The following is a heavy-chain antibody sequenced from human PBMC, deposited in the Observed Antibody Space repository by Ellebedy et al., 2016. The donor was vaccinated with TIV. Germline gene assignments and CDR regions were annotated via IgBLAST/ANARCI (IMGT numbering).Heavy chain of an antibody. D-gene: IGHD4-23*01. CDR2: IYYSGST. CDR1: GGSISSYY. Sequence: MPSETLSLTCTVSGGSISSYYWSWIRQPPGKGLEWIGYIYYSGSTNYNPSLKSRVTISVDTSKNQFSLKLSSVTAADPAVYYCARVLPRWGDAFDIWGQGTMVTVSS. V-gene: IGHV4-59*01. J-gene: IGHJ3*02. CDR3: ARVLPRWGDAFDI.